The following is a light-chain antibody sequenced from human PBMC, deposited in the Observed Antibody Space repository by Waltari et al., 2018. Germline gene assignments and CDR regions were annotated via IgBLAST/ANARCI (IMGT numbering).Light chain of an antibody. CDR2: DAS. V-gene: IGKV3-11*01. CDR3: QQRTNWPPWT. CDR1: QSVSSY. J-gene: IGKJ1*01. Sequence: EIVLTQSPATLSLSPGERATLFCRASQSVSSYLAWYQQKPGQAPRLLIYDASNRASGIPARFSGSGSGTDFTLTISRLEPEDFAVYYCQQRTNWPPWTFGQGTKVEIK.